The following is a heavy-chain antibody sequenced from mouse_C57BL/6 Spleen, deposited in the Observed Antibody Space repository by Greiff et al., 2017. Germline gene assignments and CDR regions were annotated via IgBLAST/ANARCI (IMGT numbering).Heavy chain of an antibody. D-gene: IGHD1-1*01. J-gene: IGHJ1*03. CDR2: INYDGSST. CDR3: ARDRGISTRYFDV. V-gene: IGHV5-16*01. CDR1: GFTFSDYY. Sequence: EVKLVESEGGLVQPGSSMKLSCTASGFTFSDYYMAWVRQVPEKGLEWVANINYDGSSTYYLDSLKSRFIISRDNAKNILYLQMSSLKSEDTATYYCARDRGISTRYFDVWGTGTTVTVSS.